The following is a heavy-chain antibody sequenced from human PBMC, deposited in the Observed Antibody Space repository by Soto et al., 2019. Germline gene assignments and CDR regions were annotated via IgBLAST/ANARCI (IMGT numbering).Heavy chain of an antibody. CDR2: INHSGST. D-gene: IGHD3-10*01. V-gene: IGHV4-34*01. Sequence: SETLSLTCAVYGGSFSGYYWSWIRQPPGKGLEWIGEINHSGSTNYNPSLKSRVTISVDTSKNQFSLKLSSVTAADTAVYYCARGLLGDYGSGSYYTDSWGYWGQGTLVTVSS. CDR3: ARGLLGDYGSGSYYTDSWGY. J-gene: IGHJ4*02. CDR1: GGSFSGYY.